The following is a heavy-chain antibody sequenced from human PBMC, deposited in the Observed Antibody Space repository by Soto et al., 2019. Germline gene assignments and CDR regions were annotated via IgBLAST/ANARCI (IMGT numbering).Heavy chain of an antibody. D-gene: IGHD4-17*01. CDR2: IVVGSGHT. V-gene: IGHV1-58*01. CDR3: AAPDFGDYWYFDL. Sequence: QMQLVQSGPEVKKPGTSVKVSCKASGFTFSSSIVQWVRQARGQRLEWIGWIVVGSGHTNYEQKFQERVTITRDMSTSTAYMELSSLRSEDTAVYYCAAPDFGDYWYFDLGGRGTLVTVSS. J-gene: IGHJ2*01. CDR1: GFTFSSSI.